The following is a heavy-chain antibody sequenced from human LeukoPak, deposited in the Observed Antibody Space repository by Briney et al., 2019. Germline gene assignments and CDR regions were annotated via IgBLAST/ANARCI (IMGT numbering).Heavy chain of an antibody. CDR3: ARGRVSPSTWYSTYYYYFYMDV. D-gene: IGHD1-1*01. V-gene: IGHV4-59*01. CDR2: VDHTGST. J-gene: IGHJ6*03. Sequence: SETLSLTCTVSDDSITMYYWTWIRQPPGKGLEWIGYVDHTGSTNFNPSLNGRVSISRDTSKNLFSLRLRSVTAADTAVYFCARGRVSPSTWYSTYYYYFYMDVWGKGTTVTVSS. CDR1: DDSITMYY.